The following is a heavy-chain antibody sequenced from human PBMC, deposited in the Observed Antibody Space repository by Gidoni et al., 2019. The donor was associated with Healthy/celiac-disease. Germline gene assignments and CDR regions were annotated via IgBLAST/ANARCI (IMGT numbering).Heavy chain of an antibody. CDR3: ARGSRFLEWLFRSDIGMDV. J-gene: IGHJ6*02. CDR1: GGSFSGYS. D-gene: IGHD3-3*01. CDR2: INHSGST. Sequence: QVQLQQWGAGLLKPSETLSLTCAVYGGSFSGYSWGWIRQPPGKGLEWIGEINHSGSTNYNPALKSRVTISVDTSKNQFSLKLSAVTAADTAVYYCARGSRFLEWLFRSDIGMDVWGQGTTVTVSS. V-gene: IGHV4-34*01.